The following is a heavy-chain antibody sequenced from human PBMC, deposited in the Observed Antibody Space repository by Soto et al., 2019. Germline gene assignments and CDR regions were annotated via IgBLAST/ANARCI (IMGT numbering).Heavy chain of an antibody. CDR1: GASVGSGGW. J-gene: IGHJ5*02. CDR3: ARHEGWTGPDQ. Sequence: TLSLTCAVSGASVGSGGWWSWVRQPPGKGLEWIAEIFHDGNTNYSPSLKSRVTISVDKSQNQFSLNVYSVTAADTAVYYCARHEGWTGPDQWGQGTLVTVSS. V-gene: IGHV4-4*02. CDR2: IFHDGNT. D-gene: IGHD2-8*02.